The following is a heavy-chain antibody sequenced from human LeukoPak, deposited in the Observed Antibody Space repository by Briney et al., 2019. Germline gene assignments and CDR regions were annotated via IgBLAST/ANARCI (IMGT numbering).Heavy chain of an antibody. Sequence: GASVKVSCKASGGTFSSYAISWVRQAPGQGLEWMGRIIPILGIANYAQKFQGRVTITAGKSTSTAYMELSSLRSEDTAVYYCAREGSCSGGSCYANYYYYGMDVWGQGTTVAVSS. D-gene: IGHD2-15*01. CDR3: AREGSCSGGSCYANYYYYGMDV. CDR2: IIPILGIA. CDR1: GGTFSSYA. V-gene: IGHV1-69*04. J-gene: IGHJ6*02.